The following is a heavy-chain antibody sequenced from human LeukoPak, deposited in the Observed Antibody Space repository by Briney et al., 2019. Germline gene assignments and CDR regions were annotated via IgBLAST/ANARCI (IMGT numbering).Heavy chain of an antibody. V-gene: IGHV1-2*02. Sequence: ASVKVSCKASGYTFTGYYMHWVRQAPGQGLEWMGWINPNSGGTNYAQKFQGRVTMTRDTSISTAYMELSRLRSDDTAVYYCARDRDRDNTAMVQNYWGQGTLVTVSS. CDR1: GYTFTGYY. D-gene: IGHD5-18*01. J-gene: IGHJ4*02. CDR3: ARDRDRDNTAMVQNY. CDR2: INPNSGGT.